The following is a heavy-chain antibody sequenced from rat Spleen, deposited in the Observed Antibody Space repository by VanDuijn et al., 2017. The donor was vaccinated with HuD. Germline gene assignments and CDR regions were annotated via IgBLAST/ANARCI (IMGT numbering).Heavy chain of an antibody. CDR1: GFTFSTAW. V-gene: IGHV5-62*01. CDR2: ISSSSGT. J-gene: IGHJ3*01. Sequence: VQVLESGGGLVQPGNSLKLSCATSGFTFSTAWMYWYRQFPEKRLEWVAYISSSSGTVYADAVKGRFTISRDNAKSTLYLQMNSLRSEDTASYYCARHGIYNNYGWFAYWGQGTLVTVSS. CDR3: ARHGIYNNYGWFAY. D-gene: IGHD1-10*01.